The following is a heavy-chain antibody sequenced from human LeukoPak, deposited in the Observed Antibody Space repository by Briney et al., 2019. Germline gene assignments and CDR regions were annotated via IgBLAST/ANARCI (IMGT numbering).Heavy chain of an antibody. J-gene: IGHJ6*04. CDR1: GFTFSSYG. CDR3: AELGITMIGGV. D-gene: IGHD3-10*02. Sequence: GGSLRLSCAASGFTFSSYGMHWVRQAPGKGLEWVAFIQYDGTNRYYADSVKGRFTISRDNSKNTLYLQMNSLRAEDTAVYYCAELGITMIGGVWGKGTTVTISS. CDR2: IQYDGTNR. V-gene: IGHV3-30*02.